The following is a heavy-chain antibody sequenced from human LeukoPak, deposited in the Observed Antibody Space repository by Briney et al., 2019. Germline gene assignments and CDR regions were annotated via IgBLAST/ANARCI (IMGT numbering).Heavy chain of an antibody. CDR2: IWYDESNK. Sequence: GGSLRLSCAASGFSSYGMHWVRRAPGKGLEWVAVIWYDESNKYYADSVKGRFTISRDNSRNTLYLQMNSLRAEDTAVYYCARDGFSSSWYGRALDYWGQGTLVTVSS. V-gene: IGHV3-33*01. CDR3: ARDGFSSSWYGRALDY. J-gene: IGHJ4*02. D-gene: IGHD6-13*01. CDR1: GFSSYG.